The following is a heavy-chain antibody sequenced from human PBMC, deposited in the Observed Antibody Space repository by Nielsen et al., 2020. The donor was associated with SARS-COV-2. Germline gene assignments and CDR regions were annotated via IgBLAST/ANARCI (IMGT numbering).Heavy chain of an antibody. CDR3: ARVDCSGGSCYVGYYYYGMDV. D-gene: IGHD2-15*01. V-gene: IGHV3-33*01. CDR1: GFTFSSYG. J-gene: IGHJ6*02. CDR2: IWYDGSNK. Sequence: GGSLRLSCAASGFTFSSYGMHWVRQAPGKGLEWVAVIWYDGSNKYYADSVKGRFTISRDNAKNSLYLQMNSLRDEDTAVYYCARVDCSGGSCYVGYYYYGMDVWGQGTTVTVSS.